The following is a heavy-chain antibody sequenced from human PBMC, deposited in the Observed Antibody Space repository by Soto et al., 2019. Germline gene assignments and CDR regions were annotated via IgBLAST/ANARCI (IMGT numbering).Heavy chain of an antibody. Sequence: PSETLSLTCAVSGGSISSGGFSWSWIRQPPGKGLEWIGYIYHSGSTYYNPSLKSRVTISVDRSKNQFSLKLISVTAADTAVYYCARVPGPWGQGTLVTVSS. CDR2: IYHSGST. J-gene: IGHJ5*02. CDR3: ARVPGP. V-gene: IGHV4-30-2*01. CDR1: GGSISSGGFS.